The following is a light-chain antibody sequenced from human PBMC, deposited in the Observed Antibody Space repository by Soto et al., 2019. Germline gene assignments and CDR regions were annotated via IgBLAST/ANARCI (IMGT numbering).Light chain of an antibody. CDR2: DAS. Sequence: EIVLTQSPATLSLSPGERATLSCTTSQSVGSFLAWYQQKPGQAPRLLIYDASNRATGIPARFSGSGSRTDFTLTISSLEFEDSAIYYCQQRSNWLAFGGGTKVEIK. CDR1: QSVGSF. V-gene: IGKV3-11*01. J-gene: IGKJ4*01. CDR3: QQRSNWLA.